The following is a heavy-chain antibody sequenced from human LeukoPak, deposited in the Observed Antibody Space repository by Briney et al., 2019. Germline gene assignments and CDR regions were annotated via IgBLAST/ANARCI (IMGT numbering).Heavy chain of an antibody. D-gene: IGHD4-17*01. Sequence: SETLSLTCTVSGGSISSHYWSWIRLPPGKGLEWIGYIYYSGSSNYNPSLKSRVTMSVDTSKNQFSLKLTSVTAADTAVYYCARRLRQNLFDPWGQGTLVTVSS. CDR2: IYYSGSS. CDR3: ARRLRQNLFDP. CDR1: GGSISSHY. J-gene: IGHJ5*02. V-gene: IGHV4-59*08.